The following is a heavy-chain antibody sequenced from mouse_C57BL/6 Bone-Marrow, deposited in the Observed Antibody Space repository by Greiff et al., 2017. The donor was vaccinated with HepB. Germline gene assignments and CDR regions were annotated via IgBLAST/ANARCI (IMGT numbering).Heavy chain of an antibody. Sequence: EVQVVESGGGLVKPGGSLKLSCAASGFTFSSYAMSWVRQTPEKRQEWVATISDGGSYTYYPDNVKGRFTISRDNAKNNLYLQMSHLKSEDTAMYYCARGGPTIVTTWYFNVWGTGTTVTVSS. CDR2: ISDGGSYT. J-gene: IGHJ1*03. D-gene: IGHD2-5*01. CDR3: ARGGPTIVTTWYFNV. V-gene: IGHV5-4*01. CDR1: GFTFSSYA.